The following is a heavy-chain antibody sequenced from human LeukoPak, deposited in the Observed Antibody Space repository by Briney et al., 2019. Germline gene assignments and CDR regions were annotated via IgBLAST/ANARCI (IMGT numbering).Heavy chain of an antibody. CDR1: GGFVSSGSYY. D-gene: IGHD6-6*01. Sequence: SETLTLTCTVSGGFVSSGSYYCSWIRQPPGKGLEWNGEINHSRSTNDNPSLKSRITISVDTTKNQFYLKLSTVNAADTDVYDCARDPEYSSSSEGPWGQGTLVTVSS. J-gene: IGHJ5*02. CDR3: ARDPEYSSSSEGP. CDR2: INHSRST. V-gene: IGHV4-61*01.